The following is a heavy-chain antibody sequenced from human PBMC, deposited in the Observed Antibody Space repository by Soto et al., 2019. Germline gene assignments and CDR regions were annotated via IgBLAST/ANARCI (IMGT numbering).Heavy chain of an antibody. CDR2: ISSSSSYI. CDR3: ARDIPRIAVAGTRDY. D-gene: IGHD6-19*01. V-gene: IGHV3-21*01. CDR1: GITFSSYT. J-gene: IGHJ4*02. Sequence: AGSLRLSCAASGITFSSYTMNWVRQAPGKGLEWVSSISSSSSYIYYADSVKGRFTISRDNAKNSLYLQMNSLRAEDTAVYYCARDIPRIAVAGTRDYWGQGTMVTVSS.